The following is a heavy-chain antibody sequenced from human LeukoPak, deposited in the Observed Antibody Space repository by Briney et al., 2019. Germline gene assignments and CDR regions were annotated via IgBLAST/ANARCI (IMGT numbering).Heavy chain of an antibody. D-gene: IGHD2-2*01. V-gene: IGHV1-18*01. Sequence: GASVKVSCKASGYTFTSYGISWVRQAPGQGLEWMGWISAYNGNTNYAQKLQGRVTMTTDTSTGTAYMELRSLRSDDTAVYYCAKTAAINYYYYMDVWGKGTTVTISS. J-gene: IGHJ6*03. CDR1: GYTFTSYG. CDR2: ISAYNGNT. CDR3: AKTAAINYYYYMDV.